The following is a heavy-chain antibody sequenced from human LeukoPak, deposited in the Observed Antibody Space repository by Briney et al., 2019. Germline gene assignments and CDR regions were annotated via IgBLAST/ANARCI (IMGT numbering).Heavy chain of an antibody. CDR3: AKGDYYDSSGYYYVSPTFDY. Sequence: GGSLRLSCAASGFTFSSYAMSWVRQAPGKGLEWVSAISGSGGSTYYADSVKGRFTISRDNSKNTLYLQMKSLRAEDTAVYYCAKGDYYDSSGYYYVSPTFDYWGQGTLVTVSS. CDR2: ISGSGGST. J-gene: IGHJ4*02. V-gene: IGHV3-23*01. CDR1: GFTFSSYA. D-gene: IGHD3-22*01.